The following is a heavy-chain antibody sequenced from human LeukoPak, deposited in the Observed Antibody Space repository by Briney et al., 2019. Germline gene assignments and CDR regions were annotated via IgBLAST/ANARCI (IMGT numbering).Heavy chain of an antibody. J-gene: IGHJ4*02. Sequence: GGSLRLSCTASGFTFSTYWMSWVRQVPGKGLEWVANIIQDGSQKYYVDSVKGRFTISRDNAKNSLYLQMNSLRAEDTAVYYCARDKSYGDSEDYWGQGTLVTVSS. CDR3: ARDKSYGDSEDY. V-gene: IGHV3-7*05. CDR1: GFTFSTYW. D-gene: IGHD4-17*01. CDR2: IIQDGSQK.